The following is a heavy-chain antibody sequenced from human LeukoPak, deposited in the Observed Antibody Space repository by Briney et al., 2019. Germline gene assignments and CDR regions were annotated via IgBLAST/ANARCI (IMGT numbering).Heavy chain of an antibody. V-gene: IGHV3-11*04. CDR2: ISSSGSTI. J-gene: IGHJ3*02. CDR1: GFTFSDYY. CDR3: ARNAILGVAPSNGDVSVSAFDI. Sequence: GGSLRLSCAASGFTFSDYYMSWIRQAPGKGLEWVSYISSSGSTIYYADSVKGRFTISRDNAKNSLYLQMNSLRAEDTAVYYCARNAILGVAPSNGDVSVSAFDIWGQGTMVTVSS. D-gene: IGHD3-3*01.